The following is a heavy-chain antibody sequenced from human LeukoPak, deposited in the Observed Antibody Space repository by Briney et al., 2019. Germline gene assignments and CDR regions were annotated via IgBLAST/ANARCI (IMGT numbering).Heavy chain of an antibody. Sequence: SETLSLTCTVSGGSISSYYWSWIRQPPGKGLEWIGYIYYSGSTNYNPSLKSRVTISVDTSKNQFSLKLSSVTAADTAVYYCARMAGYCSSTSCSGAFDIWGQGTMVTVSS. CDR2: IYYSGST. D-gene: IGHD2-2*01. J-gene: IGHJ3*02. CDR3: ARMAGYCSSTSCSGAFDI. V-gene: IGHV4-59*01. CDR1: GGSISSYY.